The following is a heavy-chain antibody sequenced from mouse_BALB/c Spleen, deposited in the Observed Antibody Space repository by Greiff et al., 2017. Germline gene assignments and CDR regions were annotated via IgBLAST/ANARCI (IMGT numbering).Heavy chain of an antibody. V-gene: IGHV7-3*02. CDR3: ARDTGDDYPFDY. D-gene: IGHD2-4*01. J-gene: IGHJ2*01. Sequence: EVKLMESGGGLVQPGGSLRLSCATSGFTFTDYYMSWVRQPPGKALEWLGFIRNKANGYTTEYSASVKGRFTISRDNSQSILYLQMNTLRAEDSATYYCARDTGDDYPFDYWGQGTTLTVSS. CDR1: GFTFTDYY. CDR2: IRNKANGYTT.